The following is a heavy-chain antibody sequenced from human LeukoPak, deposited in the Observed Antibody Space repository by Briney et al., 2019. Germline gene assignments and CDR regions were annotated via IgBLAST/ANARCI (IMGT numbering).Heavy chain of an antibody. D-gene: IGHD3-10*01. CDR1: GDSFSSNSAA. Sequence: SQTLSLTCAISGDSFSSNSAAWNWIGQSPWRGLEWLGRTYYRSKWYNDYAVSVKSRITINPDTSKNQFSLQLNSVTPEDTAVYYCARVNYYGSGSYHYYGMDVWGQGTTVTVSS. CDR3: ARVNYYGSGSYHYYGMDV. J-gene: IGHJ6*02. CDR2: TYYRSKWYN. V-gene: IGHV6-1*01.